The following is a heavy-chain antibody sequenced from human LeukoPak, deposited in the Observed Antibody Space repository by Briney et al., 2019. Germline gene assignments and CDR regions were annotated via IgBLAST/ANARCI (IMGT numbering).Heavy chain of an antibody. CDR3: ARVGSLYGMDV. J-gene: IGHJ6*02. Sequence: GGSLRLSCAASGFTFSSYSMNWVRQAPGKGLEWVSSISSSSSYIYYADSVKGRFTISRDNAKNSLYLQMNSLRAEDTAVYYCARVGSLYGMDVWGQGTTVTVSS. V-gene: IGHV3-21*01. D-gene: IGHD2-15*01. CDR1: GFTFSSYS. CDR2: ISSSSSYI.